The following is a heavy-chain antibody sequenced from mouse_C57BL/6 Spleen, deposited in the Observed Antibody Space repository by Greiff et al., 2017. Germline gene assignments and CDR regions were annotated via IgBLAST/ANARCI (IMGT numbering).Heavy chain of an antibody. V-gene: IGHV1-82*01. D-gene: IGHD1-1*01. J-gene: IGHJ2*01. Sequence: QVQLQQSGPELVKPGASVKISCKASGYAFSSSWMNWVKQRPGKGLEWIGRIHPGDGDTNYNGKFKGKATLTADKSSSTAYMQLSSLTSEDSAVYFCARKGGYYGSTLDYWGQGTTLTVSS. CDR3: ARKGGYYGSTLDY. CDR2: IHPGDGDT. CDR1: GYAFSSSW.